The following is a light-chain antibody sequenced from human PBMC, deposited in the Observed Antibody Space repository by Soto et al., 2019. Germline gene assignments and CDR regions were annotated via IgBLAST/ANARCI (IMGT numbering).Light chain of an antibody. Sequence: DIQMTQSPSSLSASVGDRVTITCRASQGISSWLAWYQQKPGKAPNLLIFDASSLESGVPPRLSGSGSGTEFTLTISSLQPDDFATYYCQHYFGYLWTFGQGTKVDIK. V-gene: IGKV1-5*01. CDR2: DAS. CDR1: QGISSW. CDR3: QHYFGYLWT. J-gene: IGKJ1*01.